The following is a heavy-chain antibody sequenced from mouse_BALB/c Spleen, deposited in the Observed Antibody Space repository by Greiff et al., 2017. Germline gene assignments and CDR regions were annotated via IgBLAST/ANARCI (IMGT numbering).Heavy chain of an antibody. V-gene: IGHV5-6-5*01. CDR3: ARGDYYGSSFDY. D-gene: IGHD1-1*01. CDR1: GFTFSSYA. Sequence: EVKLEESGGGLVKPGGSLKLSCAASGFTFSSYAMSWVRQTPEKRLEWVASISSGGSTYYPDSVKGRFTISRDNARNILYLQMSSLRSEDTAMYYCARGDYYGSSFDYWGQGTTLTVSS. CDR2: ISSGGST. J-gene: IGHJ2*01.